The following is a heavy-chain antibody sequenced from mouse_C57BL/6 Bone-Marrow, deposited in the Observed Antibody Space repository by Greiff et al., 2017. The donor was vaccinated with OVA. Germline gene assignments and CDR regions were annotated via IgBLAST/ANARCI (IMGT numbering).Heavy chain of an antibody. CDR1: GFTFSDYG. Sequence: EVQRVESGGGLVKPGGSLKLSCAASGFTFSDYGMHWVRQAPATGLEWVAYISSGSSTIYYADTVKGRFTISRDNAKNTLFLQMTSLRSEDTAMYYCARKSYDVWGTGTTVTVSS. V-gene: IGHV5-17*01. CDR2: ISSGSSTI. J-gene: IGHJ1*03. CDR3: ARKSYDV.